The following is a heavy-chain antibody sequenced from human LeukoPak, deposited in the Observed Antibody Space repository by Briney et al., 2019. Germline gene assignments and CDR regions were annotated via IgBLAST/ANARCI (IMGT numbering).Heavy chain of an antibody. CDR3: ARNQNGIDF. Sequence: ASVKVSCKASGYTFTGYYMHWVRQAPGQGLEWMGWIIPNSGGTNYAQTFQGRVTMTRDTSINTAYMGVSSLRSDDTAVYYCARNQNGIDFWGQGTLVTVSS. J-gene: IGHJ4*02. CDR2: IIPNSGGT. CDR1: GYTFTGYY. V-gene: IGHV1-2*02. D-gene: IGHD1-14*01.